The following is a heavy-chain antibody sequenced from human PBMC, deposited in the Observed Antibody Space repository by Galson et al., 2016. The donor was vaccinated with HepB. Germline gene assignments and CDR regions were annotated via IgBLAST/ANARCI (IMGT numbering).Heavy chain of an antibody. Sequence: SLRLSCAASGLPSNNYAMHWVRQAPGKGLECVSLISGDGRNTYYADSVKGRFTLSRDNAKNSLFLKMNSLGVEDAAMYFCARGSGPTDRYSSSSDYFDSWGRGTLVTVSS. CDR3: ARGSGPTDRYSSSSDYFDS. V-gene: IGHV3-43*02. J-gene: IGHJ4*02. CDR1: GLPSNNYA. D-gene: IGHD6-6*01. CDR2: ISGDGRNT.